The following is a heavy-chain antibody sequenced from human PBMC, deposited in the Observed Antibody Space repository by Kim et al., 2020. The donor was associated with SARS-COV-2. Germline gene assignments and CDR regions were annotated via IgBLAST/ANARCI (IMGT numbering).Heavy chain of an antibody. J-gene: IGHJ4*02. Sequence: SETLSLTCAVYGGSFSGYYWSWIRQPPGKGLEWIGEINHSGSTNYNPSLKSRVTISVDTSKNQFSLKLSSVTAADTAVYYCARGRSGWLQLVDYWGQGT. D-gene: IGHD5-12*01. CDR2: INHSGST. CDR3: ARGRSGWLQLVDY. V-gene: IGHV4-34*01. CDR1: GGSFSGYY.